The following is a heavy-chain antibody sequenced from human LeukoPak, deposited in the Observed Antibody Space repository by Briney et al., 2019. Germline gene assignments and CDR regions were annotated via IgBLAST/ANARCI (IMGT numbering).Heavy chain of an antibody. J-gene: IGHJ4*02. V-gene: IGHV4-34*01. CDR1: GGSFSAHY. D-gene: IGHD3-3*02. CDR3: ARVHFWSGFDY. CDR2: INHSGST. Sequence: PSETLSLTCAVYGGSFSAHYWSWIRQPPGKGPEWIGEINHSGSTNYNPSLKSRVTISVDTSKNQFSLKLSSVTAADTAVYYCARVHFWSGFDYWGQGTLVTVSS.